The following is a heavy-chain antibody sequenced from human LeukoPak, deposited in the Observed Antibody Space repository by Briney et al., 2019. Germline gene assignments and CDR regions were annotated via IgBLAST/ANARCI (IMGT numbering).Heavy chain of an antibody. CDR3: AGGSCGYFQYYFDY. J-gene: IGHJ4*02. Sequence: GASVKVSCKASGYTFTAYYMHWVRQAPGQGLEWMGWINPNSGGTNYAQKFQDRVTMTRDTSISTVYMELSRLRSDDTAVYYCAGGSCGYFQYYFDYWGQGTLVTVSS. CDR2: INPNSGGT. D-gene: IGHD3-22*01. CDR1: GYTFTAYY. V-gene: IGHV1-2*02.